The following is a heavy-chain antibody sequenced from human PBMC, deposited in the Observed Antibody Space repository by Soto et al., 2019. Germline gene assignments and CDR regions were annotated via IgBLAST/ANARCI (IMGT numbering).Heavy chain of an antibody. CDR3: ARVEKQLPLEYYYGMDV. J-gene: IGHJ6*02. CDR1: GFTFSSYG. D-gene: IGHD6-13*01. V-gene: IGHV3-33*01. CDR2: IWYDGSNK. Sequence: QVQLVESGGGVVQPGRSLRLSCAASGFTFSSYGMHWVRQAPGKGLEWVAVIWYDGSNKYYADSVKGRFTISRDNSKNTLYLQMNSLRAEDTAVYYCARVEKQLPLEYYYGMDVWGQGTTVTVSS.